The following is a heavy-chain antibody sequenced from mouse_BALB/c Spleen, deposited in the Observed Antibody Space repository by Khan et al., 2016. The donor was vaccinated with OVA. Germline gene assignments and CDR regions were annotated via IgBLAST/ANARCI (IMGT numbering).Heavy chain of an antibody. Sequence: EVELVESGGDLVKPGGSLKLSCAASGFTFSTYGMSWVRQTPDKRLEWVAASSSGGSYTYYPDSVKGRFTITRDNAKNTLYLQLSSLKSEDTAMYYCTRLAYYYKSEGFAYWGQGTLVTVSA. CDR2: SSSGGSYT. CDR3: TRLAYYYKSEGFAY. J-gene: IGHJ3*01. D-gene: IGHD1-1*01. V-gene: IGHV5-6*01. CDR1: GFTFSTYG.